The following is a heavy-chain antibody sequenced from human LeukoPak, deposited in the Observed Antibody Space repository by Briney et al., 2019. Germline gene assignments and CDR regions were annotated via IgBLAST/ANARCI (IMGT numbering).Heavy chain of an antibody. CDR1: GGSFSGYY. D-gene: IGHD3-9*01. CDR3: ARNDILTGYPTHFDY. J-gene: IGHJ4*02. CDR2: IYYSGST. V-gene: IGHV4-59*08. Sequence: PSETLSLTCAVYGGSFSGYYWSWIRQPLGKGLEWIGYIYYSGSTNYNPSLKSRVTISVDTSKNQFSLKLSAVTAADTAVYYCARNDILTGYPTHFDYWGQGTLVTVSS.